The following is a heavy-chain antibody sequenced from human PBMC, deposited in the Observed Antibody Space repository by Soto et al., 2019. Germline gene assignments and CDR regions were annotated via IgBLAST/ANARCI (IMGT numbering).Heavy chain of an antibody. J-gene: IGHJ3*02. V-gene: IGHV3-23*01. CDR1: GFTFSSYG. CDR2: ISSSGGSA. D-gene: IGHD3-22*01. Sequence: GGSLGLSCAAVGFTFSSYGMSWVRQAPGKGLEWVSAISSSGGSAYYTDSVKGRFTISRDNSKNNLYLQMNSLKAEDTAVYYCARDFSLGYYDSSGYPAAYDAFDIWGQGTMVTVSS. CDR3: ARDFSLGYYDSSGYPAAYDAFDI.